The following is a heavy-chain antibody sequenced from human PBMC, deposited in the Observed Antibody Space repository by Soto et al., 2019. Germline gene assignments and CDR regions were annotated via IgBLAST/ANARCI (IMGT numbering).Heavy chain of an antibody. Sequence: PGGSLRLSCASSGFTFISYAMHWVRQAPGKGLEWVAVISYDGSNKYYADSVKGRFTISRDNSKNTLYLQMNSLRAEDTAVYYCARDPIAAAFPFDYWGQGTLVTVSS. D-gene: IGHD6-13*01. CDR2: ISYDGSNK. J-gene: IGHJ4*02. V-gene: IGHV3-30-3*01. CDR3: ARDPIAAAFPFDY. CDR1: GFTFISYA.